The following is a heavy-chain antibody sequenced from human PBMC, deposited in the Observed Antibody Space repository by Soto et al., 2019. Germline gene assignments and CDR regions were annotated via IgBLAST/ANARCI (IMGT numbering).Heavy chain of an antibody. CDR3: ARHGITGSYYDAFDI. CDR2: IKYSGTT. V-gene: IGHV4-39*01. Sequence: SATLSLTCPFSGCSILSSLCHWVWLLQPPGKGMEWIASIKYSGTTFYNPSLKSRVTLSVDTSKNQFALKLSSVTAAETAVYYCARHGITGSYYDAFDIWGQGTMVT. D-gene: IGHD1-26*01. J-gene: IGHJ3*02. CDR1: GCSILSSLCH.